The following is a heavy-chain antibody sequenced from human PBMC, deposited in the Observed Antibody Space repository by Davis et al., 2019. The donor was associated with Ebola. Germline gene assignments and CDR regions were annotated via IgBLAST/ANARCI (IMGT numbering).Heavy chain of an antibody. D-gene: IGHD3-22*01. CDR2: IIPIFGTA. J-gene: IGHJ5*02. Sequence: SVKVSCKASGYTFTSYGISWVRQAPGQGLEWMGGIIPIFGTANYAQKFQGRVTITADESTSTAYMELSSLRSEDTAVYYCARRYYDTKNNWFDPWGQGTLVTVSS. V-gene: IGHV1-69*13. CDR3: ARRYYDTKNNWFDP. CDR1: GYTFTSYG.